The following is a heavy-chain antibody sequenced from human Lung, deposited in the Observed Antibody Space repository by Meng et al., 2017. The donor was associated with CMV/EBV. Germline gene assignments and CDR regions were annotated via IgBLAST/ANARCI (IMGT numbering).Heavy chain of an antibody. CDR2: ISYDGSNK. J-gene: IGHJ6*01. D-gene: IGHD3-3*01. CDR1: GFTFSSYA. V-gene: IGHV3-30*04. Sequence: GGSLRLXXXXSGFTFSSYAMHWVRQAPGKGLEWVAVISYDGSNKYYADSVKGRFTISRDNSKNTLYLQMNSLRAEDSAVYSCERGGGPDTTLFGVVIIPDKGWPYYYGMDVWGQGTTVTVSS. CDR3: ERGGGPDTTLFGVVIIPDKGWPYYYGMDV.